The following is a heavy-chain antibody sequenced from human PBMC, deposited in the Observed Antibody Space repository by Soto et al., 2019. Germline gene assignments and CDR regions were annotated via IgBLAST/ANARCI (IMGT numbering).Heavy chain of an antibody. J-gene: IGHJ3*01. V-gene: IGHV4-59*01. CDR2: MLYTGST. D-gene: IGHD3-3*01. Sequence: SETLSLTCTVSGTSTTSYYWSWIRQPPGKGLEWIGHMLYTGSTKYNPSLQSRASILVDTSRDQFSLQLSSVTAADTAVYYCARYNDFWSDPYDAFDVWGQGIMVTVSS. CDR3: ARYNDFWSDPYDAFDV. CDR1: GTSTTSYY.